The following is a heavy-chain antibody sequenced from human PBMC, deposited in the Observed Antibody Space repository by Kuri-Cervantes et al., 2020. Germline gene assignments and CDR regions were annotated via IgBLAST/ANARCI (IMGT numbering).Heavy chain of an antibody. CDR1: GFTFSSYG. Sequence: LSLTCAASGFTFSSYGMHWVRQAPGKGLEWVAVISYDGSNKYYADSVKGRFTISRDNSKNTLYLQMNSLRAEDTAVYYCARDRGIIVGATSGYFDYWGQGTLVTVSS. J-gene: IGHJ4*02. D-gene: IGHD1-26*01. V-gene: IGHV3-30*03. CDR2: ISYDGSNK. CDR3: ARDRGIIVGATSGYFDY.